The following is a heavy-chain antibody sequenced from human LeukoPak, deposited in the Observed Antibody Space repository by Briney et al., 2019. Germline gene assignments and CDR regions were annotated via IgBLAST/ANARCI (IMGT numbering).Heavy chain of an antibody. J-gene: IGHJ4*02. CDR2: IYYSGST. Sequence: PSETLSLTCTVSGGSISSYYWSWIRQPPGKGLEWIGYIYYSGSTNYNPSFKSRVTISVDTSKNQFSLKLSSVTAADTAVYYCARHSSGWYVESYFDYWGQGTLVTVSS. V-gene: IGHV4-59*08. CDR3: ARHSSGWYVESYFDY. D-gene: IGHD6-19*01. CDR1: GGSISSYY.